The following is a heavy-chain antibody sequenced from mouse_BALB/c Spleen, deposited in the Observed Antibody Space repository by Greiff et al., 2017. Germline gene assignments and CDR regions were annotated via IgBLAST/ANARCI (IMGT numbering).Heavy chain of an antibody. CDR1: GFTFSSYA. Sequence: EVMLVESGGGLVKPGGSLKLSCAASGFTFSSYAMSWVRQTPEKRLEWVASISSGGSTYYPDSVKGRFTISRDNARNILCLQMRSLRSEDTAMYYCASYGGNYFDYWGQGTTLTVSA. CDR3: ASYGGNYFDY. V-gene: IGHV5-6-5*01. CDR2: ISSGGST. J-gene: IGHJ2*01. D-gene: IGHD1-1*01.